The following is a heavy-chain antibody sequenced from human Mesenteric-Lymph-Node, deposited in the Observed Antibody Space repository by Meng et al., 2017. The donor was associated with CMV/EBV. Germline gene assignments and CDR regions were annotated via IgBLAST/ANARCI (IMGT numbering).Heavy chain of an antibody. Sequence: SETLSLTCSVSSGSVNSYYWSWIRQPPGKGLEWIGYIYYSGSTNYNPSLKSRVTISVDTSKNQFSLKLSSVTAADTAVYYCARDPVLIVVVPAATGVDYWGQGTLVTVSS. V-gene: IGHV4-59*02. D-gene: IGHD2-2*01. J-gene: IGHJ4*02. CDR3: ARDPVLIVVVPAATGVDY. CDR2: IYYSGST. CDR1: SGSVNSYY.